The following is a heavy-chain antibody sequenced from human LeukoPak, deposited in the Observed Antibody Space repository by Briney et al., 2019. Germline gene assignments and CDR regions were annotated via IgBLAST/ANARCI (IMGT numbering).Heavy chain of an antibody. CDR2: ISSGSSTI. CDR1: GFTFSDYY. J-gene: IGHJ4*02. D-gene: IGHD3-10*01. Sequence: GGSLRLSCAASGFTFSDYYMSWVRQAPGKGLEWLSYISSGSSTIHYADSVKGRFTISRDNSKNTLYLQINSLRADDTAVYYCAKDQDPHSYGSGSYAPFDYWGQGTLVTVSS. CDR3: AKDQDPHSYGSGSYAPFDY. V-gene: IGHV3-11*01.